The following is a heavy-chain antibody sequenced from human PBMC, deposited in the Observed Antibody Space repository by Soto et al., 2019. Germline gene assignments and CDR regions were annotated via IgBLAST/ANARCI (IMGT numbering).Heavy chain of an antibody. CDR1: GGSISSGGYY. V-gene: IGHV4-31*03. CDR3: ARAIWVLRVPAAIDWFDP. Sequence: QVQLQESGPGLVKPSQTLSLTCTVSGGSISSGGYYWSWIRQHPGKGLEWVGYIYYSGSTDYNPSLKSRVTISVDTSKNQFSLKLSSVTAADTAVYYCARAIWVLRVPAAIDWFDPWGQGTLVTVSS. CDR2: IYYSGST. D-gene: IGHD2-2*01. J-gene: IGHJ5*02.